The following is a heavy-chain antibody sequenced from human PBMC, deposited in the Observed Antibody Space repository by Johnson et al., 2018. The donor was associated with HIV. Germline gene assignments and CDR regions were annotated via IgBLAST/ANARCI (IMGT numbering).Heavy chain of an antibody. CDR2: ISHDGSNK. Sequence: QVQLVESGGGVVQPGTSLRLSCAASGFTFSSYAMHWVRQAPGKGLEWVALISHDGSNKYYADSATGRFTISRDNAKNSLYLQMNRLRAEDTALYYCAKDMGYGGNPGAFDIWGQGTMVTVSS. J-gene: IGHJ3*02. CDR1: GFTFSSYA. CDR3: AKDMGYGGNPGAFDI. V-gene: IGHV3-30*18. D-gene: IGHD4-23*01.